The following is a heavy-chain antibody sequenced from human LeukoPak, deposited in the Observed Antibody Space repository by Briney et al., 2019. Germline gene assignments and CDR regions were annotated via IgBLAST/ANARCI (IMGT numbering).Heavy chain of an antibody. CDR3: ASRPRDSSGYLRSYYLDS. D-gene: IGHD3-22*01. J-gene: IGHJ4*02. CDR2: INHSGST. CDR1: GGSFSDYY. V-gene: IGHV4-34*01. Sequence: PSETLSLTCAVYGGSFSDYYWSWIRQPPGKGLEWIGEINHSGSTIYNPSLKNRFTISVDTSKNQFSLKLSSVTAADTAVYYCASRPRDSSGYLRSYYLDSWGQGTLVTVSS.